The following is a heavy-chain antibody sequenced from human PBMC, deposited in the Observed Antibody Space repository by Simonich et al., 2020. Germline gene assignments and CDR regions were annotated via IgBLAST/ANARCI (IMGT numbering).Heavy chain of an antibody. Sequence: QVQLVESGGGVVQPGRSLRLSCAASGFTFSSYAMHWVRQAPEKGLGWVAVISDDESNKYYADSVKGRLTISRDNSKNTLYLQMNSLRAEDTAVYYCARDHLDSGSYYFDYWGQGTLVTVSS. J-gene: IGHJ4*02. CDR2: ISDDESNK. D-gene: IGHD1-26*01. V-gene: IGHV3-30*07. CDR1: GFTFSSYA. CDR3: ARDHLDSGSYYFDY.